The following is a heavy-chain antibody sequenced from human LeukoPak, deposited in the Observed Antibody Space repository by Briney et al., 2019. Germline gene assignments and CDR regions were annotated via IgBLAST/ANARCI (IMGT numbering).Heavy chain of an antibody. D-gene: IGHD6-19*01. CDR1: GGSISSYY. J-gene: IGHJ4*01. CDR2: IYYSGST. V-gene: IGHV4-59*01. CDR3: ARATYSSGWDY. Sequence: PSETLSLTCTVSGGSISSYYWSWIRQPPRKGLEWIGYIYYSGSTNYNPSLKSRVTISVDTSKNQFSLKLSSVTAADTAVYYCARATYSSGWDYWGHGTLVTVSS.